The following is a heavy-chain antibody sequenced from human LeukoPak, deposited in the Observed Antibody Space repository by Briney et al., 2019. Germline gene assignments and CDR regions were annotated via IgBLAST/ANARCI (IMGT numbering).Heavy chain of an antibody. CDR3: AKETIYCSGGSCYHDAFDI. CDR1: GFTFDDYA. D-gene: IGHD2-15*01. J-gene: IGHJ3*02. Sequence: GGSLRLSCAASGFTFDDYAMHWVRQAPGKGLEWVSGVSWNSGSIDYADSVKGRFTISRDNAKNSLYLQMNSLRPEDMALYYCAKETIYCSGGSCYHDAFDIWGQGTMVTVSS. CDR2: VSWNSGSI. V-gene: IGHV3-9*03.